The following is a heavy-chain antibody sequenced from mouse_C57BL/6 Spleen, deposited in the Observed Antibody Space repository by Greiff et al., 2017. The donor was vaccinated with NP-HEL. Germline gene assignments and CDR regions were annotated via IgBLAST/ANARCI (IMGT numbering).Heavy chain of an antibody. J-gene: IGHJ1*03. Sequence: VQLQQSGPELVKPGASVKLSCKASGYTFTSYDINWVKQRPGQGLEWIGWIHPRDGSTKYNEKFKGKATLTVDTSSSTAYMELHSLTSEDSAVYFCARGDYYGSSYWYFDVWGTGTTVTVSS. CDR3: ARGDYYGSSYWYFDV. V-gene: IGHV1-85*01. D-gene: IGHD1-1*01. CDR1: GYTFTSYD. CDR2: IHPRDGST.